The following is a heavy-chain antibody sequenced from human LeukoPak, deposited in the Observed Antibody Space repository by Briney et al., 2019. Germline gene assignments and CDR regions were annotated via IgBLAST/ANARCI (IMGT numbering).Heavy chain of an antibody. CDR3: ARGRDERITMVRGVSPYYYYYYYMDV. J-gene: IGHJ6*03. V-gene: IGHV4-34*01. CDR1: GGSFIGYY. Sequence: PSETLSLPCAVYGGSFIGYYWSWIRQPPGKGLEGIGEINHRGSTNYNPALERGVTISVETAKNKVSLKLSSVTAAHTAVYYCARGRDERITMVRGVSPYYYYYYYMDVWGKGTTVTVSS. CDR2: INHRGST. D-gene: IGHD3-10*01.